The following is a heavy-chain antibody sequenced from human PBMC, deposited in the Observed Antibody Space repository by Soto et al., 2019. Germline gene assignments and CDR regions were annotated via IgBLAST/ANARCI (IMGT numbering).Heavy chain of an antibody. Sequence: EVQLVESGGGLIQPGGSLRLSCAASGFTVSDNYVTWVRQAPGKGLGWVSVMYSGGTATSYADSVKGRFTVSRDSSKNTVSLQLDSLRAEDTAVYYCARGVPVGAIGRFYFDSWGQGTLVTVSS. J-gene: IGHJ4*02. CDR3: ARGVPVGAIGRFYFDS. D-gene: IGHD1-26*01. CDR1: GFTVSDNY. V-gene: IGHV3-53*01. CDR2: MYSGGTAT.